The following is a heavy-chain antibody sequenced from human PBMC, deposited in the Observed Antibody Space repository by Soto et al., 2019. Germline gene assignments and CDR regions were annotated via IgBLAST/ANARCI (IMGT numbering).Heavy chain of an antibody. J-gene: IGHJ4*02. CDR3: ANAGSLDSSSFYDYFHY. D-gene: IGHD3-22*01. CDR2: ISGSGGST. CDR1: GFTFSSYT. Sequence: EVQLLESGGGLVQPGGSLRLSCTASGFTFSSYTMSWVRQAPGQGLEWVSAISGSGGSTFYADSVKGRFANSRDNSKNTLLLQMNSLRADDPAVYYCANAGSLDSSSFYDYFHYWGQGTLVTVSS. V-gene: IGHV3-23*01.